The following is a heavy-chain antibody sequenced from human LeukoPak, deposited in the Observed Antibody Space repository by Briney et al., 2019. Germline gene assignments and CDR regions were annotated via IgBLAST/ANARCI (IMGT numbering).Heavy chain of an antibody. J-gene: IGHJ6*03. Sequence: ASVTVSCKASGYTFTSYDINWVRQATGQGLEWMGWMNPNSGNTGYAQKFQGRVTMTRNTSISTAYMELSSLRSEDTAVYYCARASLKAGPSRYYYMDVWGKGTTVTVSS. D-gene: IGHD6-13*01. V-gene: IGHV1-8*01. CDR1: GYTFTSYD. CDR2: MNPNSGNT. CDR3: ARASLKAGPSRYYYMDV.